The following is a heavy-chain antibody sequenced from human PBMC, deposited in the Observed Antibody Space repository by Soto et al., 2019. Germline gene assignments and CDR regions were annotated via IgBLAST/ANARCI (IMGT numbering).Heavy chain of an antibody. J-gene: IGHJ4*02. CDR3: ARAGYSSSWSHGGGDYFDY. D-gene: IGHD6-13*01. V-gene: IGHV4-34*01. Sequence: QVQLQQWGAGLLKPSETLSLTCAVYGGSFSGYYWSWIRQPPGKGLEWIGEINHSGSTNYNPSLKSRVTISVDTSKNQFSLKLSSVTAADTAVYYCARAGYSSSWSHGGGDYFDYWGQGTLVTVSS. CDR1: GGSFSGYY. CDR2: INHSGST.